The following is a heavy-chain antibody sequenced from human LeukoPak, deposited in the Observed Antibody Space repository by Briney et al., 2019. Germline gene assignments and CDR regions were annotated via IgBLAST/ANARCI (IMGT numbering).Heavy chain of an antibody. D-gene: IGHD2-2*01. CDR1: GYTFTGYY. J-gene: IGHJ3*02. Sequence: ASVKVSCKASGYTFTGYYMHWVRQAPGQGLEWMGIINPSGGSTSYAQKFQGRVTMTRDTSTSTVYMELSSLRSEDTAVYYCASRAPQYCSSTSCYIEAFDIWGQGTMVTVSS. CDR2: INPSGGST. CDR3: ASRAPQYCSSTSCYIEAFDI. V-gene: IGHV1-46*03.